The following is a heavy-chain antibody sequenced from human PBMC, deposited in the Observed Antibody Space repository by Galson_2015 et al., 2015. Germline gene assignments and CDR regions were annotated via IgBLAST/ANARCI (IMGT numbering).Heavy chain of an antibody. D-gene: IGHD2-8*02. CDR3: AIDIACTRGMCYCGYYYCMDV. V-gene: IGHV3-53*01. Sequence: SLRLSCAASGFTVTSYYMSWVRQAPGKGLEWVSVIYSGGSTYYEESGKGRFTISSVNSNNKLYLQQNNLRADDTTVYYCAIDIACTRGMCYCGYYYCMDVWGKGTPVTVSS. CDR1: GFTVTSYY. J-gene: IGHJ6*03. CDR2: IYSGGST.